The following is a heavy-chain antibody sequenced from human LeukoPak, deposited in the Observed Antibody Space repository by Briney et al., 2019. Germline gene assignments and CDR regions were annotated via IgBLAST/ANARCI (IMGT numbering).Heavy chain of an antibody. J-gene: IGHJ4*02. Sequence: KPSETLPLTCAFSGYPITSGYYWGWIRQPPGKGLEWIGSVYHSGTTYYNPSLESRVTISLDTSKSHFSLRLTSVTAADTAVYYCARRRGSYYFDYWGQGTLVTVSS. CDR2: VYHSGTT. CDR1: GYPITSGYY. V-gene: IGHV4-38-2*01. CDR3: ARRRGSYYFDY. D-gene: IGHD3-10*01.